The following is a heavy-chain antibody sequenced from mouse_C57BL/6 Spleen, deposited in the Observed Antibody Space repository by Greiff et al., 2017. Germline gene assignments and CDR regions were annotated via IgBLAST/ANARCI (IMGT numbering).Heavy chain of an antibody. CDR3: ARDTTVVAYFDY. D-gene: IGHD1-1*01. CDR2: IDPSDSYT. J-gene: IGHJ2*01. Sequence: VQLQQSGAELVRPGTSVKLSCKASGYTFTSYWMHWVKQRPGQGLEWIGVIDPSDSYTNYNQKFKGKATLTVDTSSSTAYMQLSSLTSEDSAVYYCARDTTVVAYFDYWGQGTTLTVSS. CDR1: GYTFTSYW. V-gene: IGHV1-59*01.